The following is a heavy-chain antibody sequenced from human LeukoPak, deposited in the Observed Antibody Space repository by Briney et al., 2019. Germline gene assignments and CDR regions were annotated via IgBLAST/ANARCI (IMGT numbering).Heavy chain of an antibody. D-gene: IGHD6-13*01. V-gene: IGHV4-59*01. Sequence: SETLSLTCTVSGGSISSYYWSWIRQPPGKGLEWIGYIYYSGSTNYNPSLKSRVTMSVDTSKNRFSLKLSSVTAADTAVYYCAREGYNSNSFDYWGQGTLVIVSS. CDR1: GGSISSYY. J-gene: IGHJ4*02. CDR3: AREGYNSNSFDY. CDR2: IYYSGST.